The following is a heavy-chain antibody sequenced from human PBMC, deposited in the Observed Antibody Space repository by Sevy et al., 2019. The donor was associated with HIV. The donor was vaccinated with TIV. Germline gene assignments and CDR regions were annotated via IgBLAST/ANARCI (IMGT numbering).Heavy chain of an antibody. CDR2: ISWNSGSI. D-gene: IGHD2-15*01. J-gene: IGHJ4*02. V-gene: IGHV3-9*01. Sequence: GGSLRLSCAASGFTFDDYAMHWVRQAPGKGLEWVSGISWNSGSIGYADSVKGRFTISRDNAKNSLYLQMNSVRAEDTAVYYCARDLFSGGNAVYGYWGQGTLVTVSS. CDR3: ARDLFSGGNAVYGY. CDR1: GFTFDDYA.